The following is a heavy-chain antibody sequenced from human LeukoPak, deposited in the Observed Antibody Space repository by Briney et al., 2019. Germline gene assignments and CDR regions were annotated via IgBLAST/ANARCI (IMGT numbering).Heavy chain of an antibody. CDR2: INHSGST. V-gene: IGHV4-34*01. Sequence: SETLSLTCAVYGGSFSGYFWSWIRQPPGKGLEWIGEINHSGSTNYNPSLKSRVTISIDTPKKQFSLKLSSVTAADTAVYYCARGYGSGSYYTYWGQGTLVTVSS. CDR3: ARGYGSGSYYTY. D-gene: IGHD3-10*01. J-gene: IGHJ4*02. CDR1: GGSFSGYF.